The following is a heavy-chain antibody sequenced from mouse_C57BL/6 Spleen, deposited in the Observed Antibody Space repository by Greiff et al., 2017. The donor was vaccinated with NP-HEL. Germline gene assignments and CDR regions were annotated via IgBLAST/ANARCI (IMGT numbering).Heavy chain of an antibody. J-gene: IGHJ2*01. V-gene: IGHV1-19*01. CDR2: INPYNGGT. D-gene: IGHD3-3*01. CDR3: ARSGDEGY. CDR1: GYTFTDYY. Sequence: EVKLQESGPVLVKPGASVKMSCKASGYTFTDYYMNWVKQSHGKSLEWIGVINPYNGGTSYNQKFKGKATLTVDKSSSTAYMELNSLTSEDSAVKYCARSGDEGYWGQGTTLTVSS.